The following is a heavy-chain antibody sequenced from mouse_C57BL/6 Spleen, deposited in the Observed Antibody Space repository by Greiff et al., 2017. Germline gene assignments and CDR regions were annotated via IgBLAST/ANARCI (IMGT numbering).Heavy chain of an antibody. V-gene: IGHV1-50*01. J-gene: IGHJ3*01. CDR3: ARAGYYGSSYGFAY. D-gene: IGHD1-1*01. CDR2: IDPSDSYT. Sequence: QVQLQQPGAELVKPGASVKLSCKASGYTFTSYWMQWVKQRPGQGLEWIGEIDPSDSYTNYNQKFKGKATLTVDTSSSTAYMQLSSLTSDDSAVYCCARAGYYGSSYGFAYWGQGALVTVSA. CDR1: GYTFTSYW.